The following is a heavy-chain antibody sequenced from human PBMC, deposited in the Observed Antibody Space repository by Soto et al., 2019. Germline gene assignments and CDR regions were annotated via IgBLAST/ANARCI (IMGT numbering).Heavy chain of an antibody. D-gene: IGHD6-13*01. CDR3: AHRRSSSWGPANYGMDV. V-gene: IGHV2-5*02. CDR1: GFSLSTSGVS. Sequence: QITLKESAPTLVKPTQTLTLTCTFSGFSLSTSGVSVGWIRQPPGKALEWLALIYWDDDKRYSPSLKSRLTITKETSKDQVVLTMTNMDPVDTATYYCAHRRSSSWGPANYGMDVWGQGTTVTVSS. J-gene: IGHJ6*02. CDR2: IYWDDDK.